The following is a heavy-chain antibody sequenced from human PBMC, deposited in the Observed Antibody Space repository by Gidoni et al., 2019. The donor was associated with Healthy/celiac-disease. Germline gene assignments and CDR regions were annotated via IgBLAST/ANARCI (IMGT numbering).Heavy chain of an antibody. CDR3: AGSLGSGY. CDR1: GFTFRSYS. Sequence: EMRLVESGGGLVKPGGYLRHTFAASGFTFRSYSMNWVCQAPGKGLEWVSSISSSSSYIYYADSVKGRFTISIDNAKNSLYLQMNSLRAEDTAVYYCAGSLGSGYWGQGTLVTVSS. V-gene: IGHV3-21*01. J-gene: IGHJ4*02. CDR2: ISSSSSYI.